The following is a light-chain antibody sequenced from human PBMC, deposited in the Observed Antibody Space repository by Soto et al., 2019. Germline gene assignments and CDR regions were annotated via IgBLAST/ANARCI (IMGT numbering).Light chain of an antibody. CDR2: GAS. Sequence: EIVMTQSPATLSVSPGERATLSCRASQSISSLLAWYQQKPGQAPRLLIYGASTRATGIPARCSGSGSGTEFTLTVSSLQSEDFAVYYCQQYNNWPQTFGQGTKVDIK. V-gene: IGKV3-15*01. CDR1: QSISSL. CDR3: QQYNNWPQT. J-gene: IGKJ1*01.